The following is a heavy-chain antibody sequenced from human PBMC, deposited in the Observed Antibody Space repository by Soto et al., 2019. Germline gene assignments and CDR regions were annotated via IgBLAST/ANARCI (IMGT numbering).Heavy chain of an antibody. D-gene: IGHD3-10*01. CDR2: INPSGGST. CDR1: GYTFTRYS. J-gene: IGHJ4*02. CDR3: ALVLLWCGEFSY. V-gene: IGHV1-46*01. Sequence: QVQLVQSGAEVKKPGASVKVSCKASGYTFTRYSMHWVRQAPGQGLEWMGTINPSGGSTSYAQKFQGRVTMTRDTSTSTVYMELSSLRSEDTAVYYCALVLLWCGEFSYWGQGTLVTVSS.